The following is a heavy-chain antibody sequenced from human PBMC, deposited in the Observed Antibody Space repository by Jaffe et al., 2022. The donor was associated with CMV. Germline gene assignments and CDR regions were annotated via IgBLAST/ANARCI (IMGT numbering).Heavy chain of an antibody. CDR3: ARGESIVLVRFATPYYYDY. D-gene: IGHD2-8*02. J-gene: IGHJ4*02. Sequence: EVQLLESGGGSVQPGGSLRLSCAASGFMFSGSAMSWVRQAPGKGLEWVSGINNRGDNTFYADSVKGRFTISRDNSKSTVYLQMNSLRAEDTAVYYCARGESIVLVRFATPYYYDYWGQGTLLTVSS. V-gene: IGHV3-23*01. CDR2: INNRGDNT. CDR1: GFMFSGSA.